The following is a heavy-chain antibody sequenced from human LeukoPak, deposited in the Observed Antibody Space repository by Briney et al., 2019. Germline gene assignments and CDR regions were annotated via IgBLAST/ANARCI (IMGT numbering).Heavy chain of an antibody. D-gene: IGHD6-19*01. CDR2: IYYSGST. V-gene: IGHV4-59*08. Sequence: SETLSLTCTVSGGSINSHYWSWIRQSPGKGLEWIGDIYYSGSTKYNPSLKSRVTISVDTPKNDLSLRLTSVLAAGTAIYYCVRRDNTGWNYFDCWGQGILVTVSS. CDR1: GGSINSHY. CDR3: VRRDNTGWNYFDC. J-gene: IGHJ4*02.